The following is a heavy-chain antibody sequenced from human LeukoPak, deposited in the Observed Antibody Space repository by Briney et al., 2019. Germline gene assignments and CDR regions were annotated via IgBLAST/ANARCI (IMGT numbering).Heavy chain of an antibody. CDR2: IWYDGSNK. CDR1: GFTFSSYG. V-gene: IGHV3-33*01. J-gene: IGHJ6*02. CDR3: ARDPRFSGMDV. Sequence: LPGGSLRLSCAASGFTFSSYGMHWVRQAPGKGLEWVAVIWYDGSNKYYADSVKGRFTISRGNSKNTLYLQMNSLRAEDTAVYYCARDPRFSGMDVWGRGTTVTVSS.